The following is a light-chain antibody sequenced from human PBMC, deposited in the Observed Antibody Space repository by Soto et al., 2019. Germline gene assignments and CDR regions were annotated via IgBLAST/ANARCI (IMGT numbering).Light chain of an antibody. V-gene: IGLV2-11*01. CDR1: SSDVGGYNY. CDR2: DVT. CDR3: CSHAGSYTYV. Sequence: QSVLTQPRSVSGSPGQSLTISCTGTSSDVGGYNYVSWYQQHPGKAPNLMIYDVTKRPSGVPDRFSGSKSGNTASLTISGLQAEDEGDYYCCSHAGSYTYVFGTGTKLTVL. J-gene: IGLJ1*01.